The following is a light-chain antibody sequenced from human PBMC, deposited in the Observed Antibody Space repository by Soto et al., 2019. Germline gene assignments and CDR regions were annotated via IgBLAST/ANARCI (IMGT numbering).Light chain of an antibody. V-gene: IGLV2-11*01. Sequence: QSALTQPRSVSGSPGQSVSISCTGTISDVAGYNYVPWYQHHPGKAPKLLISDVTKRPSWVPDRFSGSKSGNTASLTISELQAEDEADYYCSSYAGNNNLVFGGGTQLTVL. CDR2: DVT. CDR3: SSYAGNNNLV. CDR1: ISDVAGYNY. J-gene: IGLJ2*01.